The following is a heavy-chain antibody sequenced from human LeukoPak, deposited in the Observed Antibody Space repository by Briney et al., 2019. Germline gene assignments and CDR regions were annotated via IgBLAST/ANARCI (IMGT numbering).Heavy chain of an antibody. CDR3: AKGRVIDATAPGDY. D-gene: IGHD2-15*01. J-gene: IGHJ4*02. V-gene: IGHV3-23*01. CDR1: GFTFSSYS. CDR2: ISGSGGNM. Sequence: GGSLRLSCVASGFTFSSYSMTWVRQAPGKGLEWVSAISGSGGNMYYADSVRGRFTISRDNSWNTVYLQLHSLRAVDTALYYCAKGRVIDATAPGDYWGQGTLVTVSS.